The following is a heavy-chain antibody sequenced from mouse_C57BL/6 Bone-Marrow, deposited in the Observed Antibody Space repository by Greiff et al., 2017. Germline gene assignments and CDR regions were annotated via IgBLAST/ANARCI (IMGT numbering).Heavy chain of an antibody. CDR3: TPSITAVVAGEGYYFDY. CDR2: IDPENGDT. D-gene: IGHD1-1*01. J-gene: IGHJ2*01. Sequence: VQLQQSGAELVRPGASVKLSCTASGFNIKDDYMPWVKQRPEQGLEWIGWIDPENGDTESASQFQGKATITADTSSNTAYRQLISLISEDTGVYYCTPSITAVVAGEGYYFDYWGQGTTLTVSS. V-gene: IGHV14-4*01. CDR1: GFNIKDDY.